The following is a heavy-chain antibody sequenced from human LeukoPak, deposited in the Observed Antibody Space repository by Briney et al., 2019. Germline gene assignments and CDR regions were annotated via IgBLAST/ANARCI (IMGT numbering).Heavy chain of an antibody. D-gene: IGHD2-21*01. J-gene: IGHJ4*02. CDR2: ITGSGGST. V-gene: IGHV3-23*01. CDR1: GFTFSSDV. Sequence: PGGSLRLSCAASGFTFSSDVVSWVRQAPGKGLEWASSITGSGGSTYYADSVKGRFTISRDNSKNTLYLQMNSLRADDTAVYYCAKKEVYCGGDCFDYWGQGTLVTVSS. CDR3: AKKEVYCGGDCFDY.